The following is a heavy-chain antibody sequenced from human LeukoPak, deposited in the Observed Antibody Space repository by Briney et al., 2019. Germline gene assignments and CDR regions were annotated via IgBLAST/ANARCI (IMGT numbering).Heavy chain of an antibody. D-gene: IGHD1-26*01. CDR1: GASIRTAGYY. Sequence: SETLSLTCSFSGASIRTAGYYWTWIRQPPGEGLEWVGYVYYTGAIDYNPSLKSRLTISLDTSKNQFSLKLSSVTAADTAVYYCARDYRGYNCFDPWGQGTLVTVSS. J-gene: IGHJ5*02. CDR2: VYYTGAI. V-gene: IGHV4-31*03. CDR3: ARDYRGYNCFDP.